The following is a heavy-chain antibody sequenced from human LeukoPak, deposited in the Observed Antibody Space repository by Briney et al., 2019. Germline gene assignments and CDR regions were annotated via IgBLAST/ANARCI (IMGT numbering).Heavy chain of an antibody. CDR3: AKEPMIVVVMALFDP. CDR1: GFTFSSYW. V-gene: IGHV3-23*01. Sequence: GGSLRLSCAASGFTFSSYWMSWVRQAPGKGLEWVSAISGSGGSTNYADSVKGRFTISRDNSKNTLYLQMNSLRAEDTAVYYCAKEPMIVVVMALFDPWGQGTLVTVSS. D-gene: IGHD3-22*01. J-gene: IGHJ5*02. CDR2: ISGSGGST.